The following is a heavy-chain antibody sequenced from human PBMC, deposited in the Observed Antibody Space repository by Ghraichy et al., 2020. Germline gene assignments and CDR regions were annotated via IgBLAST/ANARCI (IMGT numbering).Heavy chain of an antibody. J-gene: IGHJ6*02. Sequence: GGSLRLSCAASGFTFNNYAMNWVRQAPGKGLEWVSYIISSSNTIYYADSVKGRFTISRDNAKNSLYLQMNSLRDEDTAVYYCARDGRWYYGMDVWCQGTTVTVSS. CDR3: ARDGRWYYGMDV. CDR1: GFTFNNYA. D-gene: IGHD4-23*01. V-gene: IGHV3-48*02. CDR2: IISSSNTI.